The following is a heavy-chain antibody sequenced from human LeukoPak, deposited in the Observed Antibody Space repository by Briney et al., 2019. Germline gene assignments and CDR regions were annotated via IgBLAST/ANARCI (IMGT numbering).Heavy chain of an antibody. J-gene: IGHJ4*02. V-gene: IGHV4-34*01. D-gene: IGHD3-10*01. CDR1: GGSFSGYC. CDR3: ARGFGSGSYYNY. CDR2: INHSGST. Sequence: SETLSLTCTVYGGSFSGYCWSWIRQPPGKGLEWIGEINHSGSTNYNPSLKSRVTISVDTSKNQFSLKLSSVTAADTAVYYCARGFGSGSYYNYWGQGTLVTVSS.